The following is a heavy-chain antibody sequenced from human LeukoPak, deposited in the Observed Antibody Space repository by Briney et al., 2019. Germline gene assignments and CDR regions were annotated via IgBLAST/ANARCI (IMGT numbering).Heavy chain of an antibody. CDR3: ARGEYRSSTSCPFDY. Sequence: SETLSLTCAVYGGSFSGYYWSWIRQPPGKGLEWIGEINHSGSTNYSPSLKSRVTISVDTSKNQFSLQLSSVTAADTAVYYCARGEYRSSTSCPFDYWGQGTLVTVSS. CDR2: INHSGST. V-gene: IGHV4-34*01. D-gene: IGHD2-2*01. J-gene: IGHJ4*02. CDR1: GGSFSGYY.